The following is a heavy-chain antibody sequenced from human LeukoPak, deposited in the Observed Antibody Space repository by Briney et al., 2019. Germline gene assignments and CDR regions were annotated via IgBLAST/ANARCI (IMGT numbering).Heavy chain of an antibody. V-gene: IGHV1-18*01. CDR1: GYTFTSYG. D-gene: IGHD6-13*01. CDR2: ISAYNGNT. J-gene: IGHJ5*02. CDR3: ARAFRYSSSWYKNNWFDP. Sequence: ASVKVSCKASGYTFTSYGISWVRQAPGQGPEWMGWISAYNGNTNYAQKLQGRVTMTTDTSTSTAYMELRSLRSDDTAVYYCARAFRYSSSWYKNNWFDPWGQGTLVTVSS.